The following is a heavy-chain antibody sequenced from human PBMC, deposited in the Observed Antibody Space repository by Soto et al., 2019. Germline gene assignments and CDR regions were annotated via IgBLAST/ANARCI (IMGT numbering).Heavy chain of an antibody. CDR2: INPNSGGT. V-gene: IGHV1-2*02. Sequence: QVQLVQSGAEVKKPGASVKVSCKASGYTFTGYYMHWVRQAPGQGLEWMGWINPNSGGTNYAQKFQGRDTMTRDTSISTAYMELSRLRSDDTAVYYCARDRGGLWFGDSGYYGMDVWGQGTTVTVSS. CDR1: GYTFTGYY. CDR3: ARDRGGLWFGDSGYYGMDV. J-gene: IGHJ6*02. D-gene: IGHD3-10*01.